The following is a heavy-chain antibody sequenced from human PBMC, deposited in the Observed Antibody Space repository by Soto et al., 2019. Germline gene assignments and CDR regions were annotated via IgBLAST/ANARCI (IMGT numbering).Heavy chain of an antibody. CDR2: IYYSGST. CDR3: AREEYVKSHFTADYYYGMDV. V-gene: IGHV4-31*03. Sequence: TLSLTCTVSGGSISSGGYYWSWIRQHPGKGLEWIGYIYYSGSTYYNPSLKSRVTISVDTSKNQFSLKLSSVTAADTAVYYCAREEYVKSHFTADYYYGMDVWGQGTTVTVSS. D-gene: IGHD3-3*02. J-gene: IGHJ6*02. CDR1: GGSISSGGYY.